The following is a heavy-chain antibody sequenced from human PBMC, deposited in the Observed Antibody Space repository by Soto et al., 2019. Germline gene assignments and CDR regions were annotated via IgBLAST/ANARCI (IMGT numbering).Heavy chain of an antibody. CDR1: GGSISSSSYY. J-gene: IGHJ5*02. CDR2: IYYSGST. D-gene: IGHD2-2*01. V-gene: IGHV4-39*01. Sequence: QLQLQESGPGLVKPSETLSLTCTVSGGSISSSSYYWGWIRQPPGKGLEWIGSIYYSGSTYYNPSLKSRVTIAVDTSKNQFARKLSSVTAADTAVYYCARPFSDQLFPKNWFDPWGQGTLVTVSS. CDR3: ARPFSDQLFPKNWFDP.